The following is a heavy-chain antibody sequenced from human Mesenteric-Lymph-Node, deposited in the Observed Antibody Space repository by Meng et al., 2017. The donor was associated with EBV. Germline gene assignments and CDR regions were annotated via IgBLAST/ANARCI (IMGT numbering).Heavy chain of an antibody. D-gene: IGHD1-26*01. Sequence: QLTLQESGSGLVRSSQTLSLTCAVSGGSIISGGYSWSWIRQAPGKGLEWIGFIYHSGTTYLNPSLRSRVNLSVDTSKNQFSLNLRSVSAADTAIYYCARSAGGDYFDYWGQGTLVTASS. CDR3: ARSAGGDYFDY. J-gene: IGHJ4*02. CDR1: GGSIISGGYS. CDR2: IYHSGTT. V-gene: IGHV4-30-2*01.